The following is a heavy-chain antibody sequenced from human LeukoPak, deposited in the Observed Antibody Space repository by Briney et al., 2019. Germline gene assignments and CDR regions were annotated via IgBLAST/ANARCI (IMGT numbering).Heavy chain of an antibody. CDR2: IYYSGST. D-gene: IGHD3-10*01. CDR1: GGSISSGDYY. J-gene: IGHJ4*02. Sequence: PSQTLSLTCTVSGGSISSGDYYWSWIRQPPGKGLEWIGYIYYSGSTYYNPSLKSRVTISVDTSKNQFSLKLSSVTAADTAVYYCARFLRRVRGVIMGFDYWGQGTLVTVSS. CDR3: ARFLRRVRGVIMGFDY. V-gene: IGHV4-30-4*01.